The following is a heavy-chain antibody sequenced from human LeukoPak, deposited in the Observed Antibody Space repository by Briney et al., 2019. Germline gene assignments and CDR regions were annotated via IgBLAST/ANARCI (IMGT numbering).Heavy chain of an antibody. D-gene: IGHD2-2*01. Sequence: GGSLRLSCAASGFTFSSYGMSWVRQAPGKGLEWVSAISGSGGSTYYADSVKGRFTISRDNSKNTLYLQMNSLRAEDTAVYYCAKLFWYQLKIWGGPYMGVWGKGTTVTISS. CDR3: AKLFWYQLKIWGGPYMGV. V-gene: IGHV3-23*01. CDR1: GFTFSSYG. CDR2: ISGSGGST. J-gene: IGHJ6*03.